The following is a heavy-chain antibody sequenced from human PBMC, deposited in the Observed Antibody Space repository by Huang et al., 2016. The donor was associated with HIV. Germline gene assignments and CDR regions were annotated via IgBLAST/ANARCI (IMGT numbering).Heavy chain of an antibody. CDR3: ARSAYGDLDY. Sequence: QVHLVQSGAEVKKPGASVKVSCKASGYTFTNYDINWVRQAPGRGLEWMGWMNPNAGNTGFAQSFKGRVTMTRKTSITTAEMELTSLTSEDTAVYYCARSAYGDLDYWGLGTLVIVSS. V-gene: IGHV1-8*02. D-gene: IGHD4-17*01. J-gene: IGHJ4*02. CDR2: MNPNAGNT. CDR1: GYTFTNYD.